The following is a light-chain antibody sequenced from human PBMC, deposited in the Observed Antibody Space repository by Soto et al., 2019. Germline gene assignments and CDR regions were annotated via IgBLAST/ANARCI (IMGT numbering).Light chain of an antibody. Sequence: QSALTQPASVSGSPGQTITISCTGTSSDVGGYDYVSSHQQHPGKAPKLMIYDVSKRPSGVSNRFSGSKSGNTASLTISGLQAEDEADYYCSSKRGSTGVFGTGTKLTVL. CDR3: SSKRGSTGV. CDR2: DVS. J-gene: IGLJ1*01. CDR1: SSDVGGYDY. V-gene: IGLV2-14*01.